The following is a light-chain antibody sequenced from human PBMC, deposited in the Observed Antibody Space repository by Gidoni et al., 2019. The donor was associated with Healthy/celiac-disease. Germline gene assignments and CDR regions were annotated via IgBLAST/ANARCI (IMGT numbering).Light chain of an antibody. Sequence: DIQMTQSPSSLSASVGDRVTITCQASQDIRNYLNWYQQKPGKAPKLLIYDASNLETGVPSRFSGSGSGTDFTFTISSLQPEDIATYYCQQYDNLPPGFGGGTKVEIK. CDR2: DAS. V-gene: IGKV1-33*01. CDR1: QDIRNY. J-gene: IGKJ4*01. CDR3: QQYDNLPPG.